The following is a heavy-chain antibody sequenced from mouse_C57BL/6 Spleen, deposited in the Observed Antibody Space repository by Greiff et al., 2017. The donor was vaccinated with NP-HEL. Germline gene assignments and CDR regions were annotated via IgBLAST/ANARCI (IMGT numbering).Heavy chain of an antibody. CDR2: IYPGDGDT. V-gene: IGHV1-82*01. Sequence: VHLVESGPELVKPGASVKISCKASGYAFSSSWMNWVKQRPGKGLEWIGRIYPGDGDTNYNGKFKGKATLTADKSSSTAYMQLSSLTSEDSAFYFCARDDGSFAYWGQGTLVTVSA. J-gene: IGHJ3*01. CDR1: GYAFSSSW. CDR3: ARDDGSFAY. D-gene: IGHD2-3*01.